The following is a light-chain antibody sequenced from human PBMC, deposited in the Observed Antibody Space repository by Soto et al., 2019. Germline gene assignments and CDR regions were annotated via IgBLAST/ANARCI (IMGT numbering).Light chain of an antibody. CDR3: QQSYSTLFT. CDR1: QSISSY. CDR2: ATS. J-gene: IGKJ3*01. V-gene: IGKV1-39*01. Sequence: DIQMTQSPSSLSASVGDRVTITCRASQSISSYLNWYQQKPGKAPKLLLFATSSLQSGVPSRFSGSGSGTDFTLTISSLQPEDFATYYRQQSYSTLFTFGPGTKVDIK.